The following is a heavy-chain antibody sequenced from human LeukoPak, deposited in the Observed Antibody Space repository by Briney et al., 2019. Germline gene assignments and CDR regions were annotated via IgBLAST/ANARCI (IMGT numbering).Heavy chain of an antibody. CDR3: ARDRGVVTPWYFDY. J-gene: IGHJ4*02. Sequence: ASAKVSSKASGCTFTSYGISWVRQAPGPGLESMRWTSAYNGNTTYAQKLQGMVTMTTDPSTSTAYMELRSLRSADTAVYYSARDRGVVTPWYFDYWGQGPLVTVSS. CDR2: TSAYNGNT. D-gene: IGHD4-23*01. CDR1: GCTFTSYG. V-gene: IGHV1-18*01.